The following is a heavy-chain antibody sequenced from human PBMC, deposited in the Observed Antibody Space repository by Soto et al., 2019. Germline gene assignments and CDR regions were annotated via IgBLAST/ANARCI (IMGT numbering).Heavy chain of an antibody. CDR1: GYTFTSYD. J-gene: IGHJ4*02. D-gene: IGHD4-17*01. CDR3: ARTLYGDNVDS. V-gene: IGHV1-8*01. CDR2: MNPNSGTT. Sequence: QVQLVQSGAEVKKPGASVKVSCKASGYTFTSYDINWVRQATGQGLEWMGWMNPNSGTTGYTQKCQGRVTMTRNTSSSTAYMALSRVRSEHTAVYYFARTLYGDNVDSWGQGTLVTVSS.